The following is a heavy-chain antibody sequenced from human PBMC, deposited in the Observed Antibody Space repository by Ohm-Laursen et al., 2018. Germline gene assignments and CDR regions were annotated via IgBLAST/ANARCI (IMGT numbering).Heavy chain of an antibody. J-gene: IGHJ4*02. CDR3: ANWNSGSYFDY. CDR1: GGSISSAGYY. D-gene: IGHD2/OR15-2a*01. V-gene: IGHV4-31*03. CDR2: MYYSGGA. Sequence: TLSLTCTVSGGSISSAGYYWSWIRQHPGKGLEWIGCMYYSGGAYYNPSLKSRVTISVDTSKNQFSLKLRSVTAADTAVYYCANWNSGSYFDYWGQGTLVTVSS.